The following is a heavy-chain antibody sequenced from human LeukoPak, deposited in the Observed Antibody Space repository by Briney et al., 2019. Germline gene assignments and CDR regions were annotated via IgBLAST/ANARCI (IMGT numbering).Heavy chain of an antibody. CDR1: GFTFSSYG. Sequence: PGGSLRLSCAASGFTFSSYGMHWVRQAPGKGLEWVAVIWYDGSNKYYADSVKGRFTISRDNSKNTLYLQMNSLRAEDTAVYYCAVGQTDYYDSSGYYFHWGRGTLVTVSS. CDR2: IWYDGSNK. D-gene: IGHD3-22*01. J-gene: IGHJ4*02. CDR3: AVGQTDYYDSSGYYFH. V-gene: IGHV3-33*01.